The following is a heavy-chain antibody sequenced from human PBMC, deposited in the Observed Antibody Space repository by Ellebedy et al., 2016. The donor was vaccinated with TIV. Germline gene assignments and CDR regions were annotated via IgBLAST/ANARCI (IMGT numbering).Heavy chain of an antibody. V-gene: IGHV4-34*01. CDR1: GGSFSGYY. CDR2: INHSGST. Sequence: SETLSLXXAVYGGSFSGYYWSWIRQPPGKGLEWIGEINHSGSTHYDPSLKSRVTISVDTSKNQFSLKLSSVTAADTAVYYCARARIVAPSPMAYWGQGTLVTVSS. J-gene: IGHJ4*02. D-gene: IGHD6-13*01. CDR3: ARARIVAPSPMAY.